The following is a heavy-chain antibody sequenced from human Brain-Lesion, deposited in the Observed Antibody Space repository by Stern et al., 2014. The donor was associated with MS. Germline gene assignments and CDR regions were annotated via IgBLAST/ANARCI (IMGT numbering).Heavy chain of an antibody. CDR3: ARGERWFDS. Sequence: MQLVQSGGGLAQPGGSLRLSCAASGFTFSNYWMHWVRQVPGKGLVWVSRVNNDGKKTSYADSVKGRFTMSRDNAKNTLYLQMNSLRVEDTAIYYCARGERWFDSWGQGTLVTVSS. V-gene: IGHV3-74*02. CDR1: GFTFSNYW. CDR2: VNNDGKKT. J-gene: IGHJ5*01. D-gene: IGHD3-10*01.